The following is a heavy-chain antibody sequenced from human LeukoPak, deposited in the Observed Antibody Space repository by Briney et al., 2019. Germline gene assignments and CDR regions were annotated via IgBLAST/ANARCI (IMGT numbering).Heavy chain of an antibody. CDR3: AREIDYGGNLRGFQH. CDR2: IYYSGST. CDR1: GGSISSSSYY. Sequence: SETLSLTCTVSGGSISSSSYYWGWIRQPPGKGLEWIGSIYYSGSTYYNPSLKSRVTISVDTSKNQFSLKLNSVTAADTAVYYCAREIDYGGNLRGFQHWGQGTLVTVSS. J-gene: IGHJ1*01. D-gene: IGHD4-23*01. V-gene: IGHV4-39*07.